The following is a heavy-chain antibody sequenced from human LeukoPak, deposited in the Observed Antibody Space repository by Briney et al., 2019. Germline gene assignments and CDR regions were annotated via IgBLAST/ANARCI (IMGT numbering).Heavy chain of an antibody. D-gene: IGHD5-12*01. Sequence: GGSLRLSCAASGFTFSSYWMYWVRQAPGKGLVWVSRINSDGSSITYADSVKGRFTISRDNAKNTLYLQMNSLGVKDTAVYYCAREGRVSGYDFDCWGQGTLVTVSS. CDR3: AREGRVSGYDFDC. CDR2: INSDGSSI. J-gene: IGHJ4*02. V-gene: IGHV3-74*03. CDR1: GFTFSSYW.